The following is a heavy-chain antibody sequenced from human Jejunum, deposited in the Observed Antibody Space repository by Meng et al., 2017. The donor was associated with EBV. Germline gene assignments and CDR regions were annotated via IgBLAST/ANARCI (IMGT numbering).Heavy chain of an antibody. D-gene: IGHD6-19*01. Sequence: QVLLVESGGGFVKPGGSLCLSCEACGISFSDSSMNWVRQAPGTGLEWLSYIRSNGAGKYFADTVKGRFTMSKDYDKNSVLLQMDSMRVEDTAMYYCARGAGNGWFDYWGQGSLVTVSS. V-gene: IGHV3-11*01. CDR2: IRSNGAGK. CDR1: GISFSDSS. CDR3: ARGAGNGWFDY. J-gene: IGHJ5*01.